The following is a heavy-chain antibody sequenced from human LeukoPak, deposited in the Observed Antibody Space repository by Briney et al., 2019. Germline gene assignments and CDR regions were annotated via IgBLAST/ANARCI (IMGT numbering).Heavy chain of an antibody. CDR1: GGSISSYY. D-gene: IGHD3-9*01. CDR3: ARHQGPPCAVLRYFDWSPLYCCMDV. CDR2: TYYSGSH. V-gene: IGHV4-59*08. Sequence: SETLSLTCLVSGGSISSYYWSWIRQPPGKGLKWIGYTYYSGSHNYNPSLTSRVTISVDTSKNQFSLKLSSVTAADTAVYYYARHQGPPCAVLRYFDWSPLYCCMDVWGQGTTVTVSS. J-gene: IGHJ6*02.